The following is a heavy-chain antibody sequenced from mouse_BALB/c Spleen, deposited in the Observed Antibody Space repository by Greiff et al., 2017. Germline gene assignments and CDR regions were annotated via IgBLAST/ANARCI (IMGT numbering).Heavy chain of an antibody. D-gene: IGHD2-4*01. J-gene: IGHJ3*01. Sequence: QVQLKQSGAELMKPGASVKISCKATGYTFSSYWIEWVKQRPGHGLEWIGEILPGSGSTNYTEKFKGKATFTADTSSNTAYMQLSSLTSEDSAVYYCARRGGLRRGFAYWGQGTLVTVSA. CDR2: ILPGSGST. V-gene: IGHV1-9*01. CDR3: ARRGGLRRGFAY. CDR1: GYTFSSYW.